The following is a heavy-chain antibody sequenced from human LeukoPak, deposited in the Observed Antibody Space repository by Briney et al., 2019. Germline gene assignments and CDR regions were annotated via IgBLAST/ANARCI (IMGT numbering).Heavy chain of an antibody. V-gene: IGHV4-59*01. Sequence: SETLSLTCTVSGGSISSYSWSWIRQPPGKGLEWIGYIYYSGSTNYNPSLKSRVTISVDTSKNQFSLKLSSVTAADTAVYYCARASGSYWFDPWGQGTLVIVSS. J-gene: IGHJ5*02. D-gene: IGHD1-26*01. CDR2: IYYSGST. CDR1: GGSISSYS. CDR3: ARASGSYWFDP.